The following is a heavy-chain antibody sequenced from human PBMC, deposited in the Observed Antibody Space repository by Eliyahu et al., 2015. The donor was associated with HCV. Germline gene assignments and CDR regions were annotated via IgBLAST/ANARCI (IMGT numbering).Heavy chain of an antibody. CDR3: ADPFNGF. CDR2: XXHGDGRGT. D-gene: IGHD5-24*01. V-gene: IGHV3-74*01. Sequence: EVQLVESGGXLVQSGGSLXLXCAASCFTFSGYWMLWVRQSPGKGLVWVSSXXHGDGRGTYYADSVKDRFTISRXNAKNTLYLQMNTLRAEDTAIYYCADPFNGFWGQGTLVTVSS. J-gene: IGHJ4*02. CDR1: CFTFSGYW.